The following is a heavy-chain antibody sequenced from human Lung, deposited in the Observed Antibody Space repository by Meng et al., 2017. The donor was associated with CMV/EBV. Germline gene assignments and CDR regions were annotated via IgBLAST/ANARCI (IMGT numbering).Heavy chain of an antibody. CDR1: GFTFSSYA. CDR3: ARTPKDIVVVPADSFYFDD. V-gene: IGHV3-30-3*01. Sequence: GESLKISCAASGFTFSSYAMHWVRQAPGKGLEWVAVISYDGSNKYYADSVKGRFTISRDNSKNTLYLQMNSLRAEDTAVYYCARTPKDIVVVPADSFYFDDWGQGTXVTVSS. CDR2: ISYDGSNK. J-gene: IGHJ4*02. D-gene: IGHD2-2*01.